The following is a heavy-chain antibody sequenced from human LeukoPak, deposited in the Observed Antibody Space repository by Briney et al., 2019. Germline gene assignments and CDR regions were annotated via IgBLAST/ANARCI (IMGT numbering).Heavy chain of an antibody. V-gene: IGHV3-21*01. CDR1: GFTFSSYS. CDR2: ISSSSSYI. Sequence: SGGSLRLSCAASGFTFSSYSMNWVRQAPGKGLEWVSSISSSSSYIYYADSVKGRFTISRDNAKNSLYLQMNSLRAEDTAVYYCARTVTTGYYYGMDVWGQGTTVTVSS. J-gene: IGHJ6*02. CDR3: ARTVTTGYYYGMDV. D-gene: IGHD4-17*01.